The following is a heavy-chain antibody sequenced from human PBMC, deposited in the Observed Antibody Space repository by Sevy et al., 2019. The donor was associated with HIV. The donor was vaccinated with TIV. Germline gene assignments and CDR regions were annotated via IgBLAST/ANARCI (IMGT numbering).Heavy chain of an antibody. Sequence: ASVKVSCKASGYTFTSYYMHWVRQAPGQGLEWMGIINPSGGSTSYAQKFQGRVTMTRDTSTSTVYMELSSLRSEDTAVYYCARDLYSSGRAGLRTLVDWFDPWGQGTLVTVSS. V-gene: IGHV1-46*01. CDR2: INPSGGST. CDR1: GYTFTSYY. CDR3: ARDLYSSGRAGLRTLVDWFDP. J-gene: IGHJ5*02. D-gene: IGHD6-19*01.